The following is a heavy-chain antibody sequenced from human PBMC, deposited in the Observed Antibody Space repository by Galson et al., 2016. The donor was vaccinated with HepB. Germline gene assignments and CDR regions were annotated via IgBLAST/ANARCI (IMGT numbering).Heavy chain of an antibody. CDR2: IYYSGIT. Sequence: KGLEWIGTIYYSGITYGNPSLESRITMSVDTSKNQFSLKLSSVTAADTAVYYCARQPRELGDLKWFDPWGQGTPVTVSS. V-gene: IGHV4-39*01. D-gene: IGHD4-17*01. CDR3: ARQPRELGDLKWFDP. J-gene: IGHJ5*02.